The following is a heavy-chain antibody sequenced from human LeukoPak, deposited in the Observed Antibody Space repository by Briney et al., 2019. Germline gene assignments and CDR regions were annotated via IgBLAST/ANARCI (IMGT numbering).Heavy chain of an antibody. Sequence: PGGSLRLSCAASGFTFSSYSMNWVRQAPGKGLEWVSYISSSSSTIYYADSVKGRFTISRDNAKNSLYLQMNSLRAEDTAVYYCARDPAGYCSGGSCYKEWGQETLVTVSS. CDR2: ISSSSSTI. D-gene: IGHD2-15*01. J-gene: IGHJ4*02. CDR3: ARDPAGYCSGGSCYKE. V-gene: IGHV3-48*01. CDR1: GFTFSSYS.